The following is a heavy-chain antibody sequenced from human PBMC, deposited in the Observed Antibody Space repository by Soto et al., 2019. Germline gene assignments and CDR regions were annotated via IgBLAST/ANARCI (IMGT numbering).Heavy chain of an antibody. V-gene: IGHV4-31*11. Sequence: LFLTWAFSGSSISSCNYHWGWFRAHPGKGLEWIWYIYDSWITSYNPSLKSRLNISIDLPTNQFSLNLRSVTAANTAVYFCERFRIAGALPFVNWGQGGLVT. CDR2: IYDSWIT. D-gene: IGHD1-26*01. J-gene: IGHJ4*02. CDR1: GSSISSCNYH. CDR3: ERFRIAGALPFVN.